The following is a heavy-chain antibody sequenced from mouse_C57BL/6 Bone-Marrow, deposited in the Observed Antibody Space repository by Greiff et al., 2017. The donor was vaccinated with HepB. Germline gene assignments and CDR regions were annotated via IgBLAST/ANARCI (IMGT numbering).Heavy chain of an antibody. CDR2: IYPRSGNT. V-gene: IGHV1-81*01. Sequence: QVQLQQSGAELARPGASVKLSCKASGYTFTSYGISWVKQRTGQGLEWIGEIYPRSGNTYYNEKFKGKATLTADKSSSTAYMELRSLTSEDSAVYFCARERGFITTVVATDYFDYWGQGTTLTVS. CDR3: ARERGFITTVVATDYFDY. D-gene: IGHD1-1*01. CDR1: GYTFTSYG. J-gene: IGHJ2*01.